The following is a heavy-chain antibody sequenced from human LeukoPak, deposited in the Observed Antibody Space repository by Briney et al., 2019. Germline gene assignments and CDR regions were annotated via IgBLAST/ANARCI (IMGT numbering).Heavy chain of an antibody. CDR1: GGSISSNSYY. Sequence: PSETLSLTCTVSGGSISSNSYYWGWIRQPPGKGLEWIGSIYYSGSTYYNPSLKSRVTISVDTSKNQFSLKLSSVTAADTAVYYCARHEKTYDILTGYYDSPHNWFDPWGQGTLVTVSS. D-gene: IGHD3-9*01. CDR3: ARHEKTYDILTGYYDSPHNWFDP. V-gene: IGHV4-39*01. J-gene: IGHJ5*02. CDR2: IYYSGST.